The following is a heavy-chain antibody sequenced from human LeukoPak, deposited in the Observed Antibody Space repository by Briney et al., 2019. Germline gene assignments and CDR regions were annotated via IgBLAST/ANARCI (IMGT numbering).Heavy chain of an antibody. CDR1: GFTFNSYA. V-gene: IGHV3-23*01. D-gene: IGHD3-22*01. CDR2: ISGNGGRT. CDR3: TRVMWDSSGYPIDY. Sequence: GGSLRLSCAASGFTFNSYAMSWVRQAQGEGLEWVSAISGNGGRTYYADSVKGRFTTSRDNSKNTLNLQMHRLRVEDTAVYYCTRVMWDSSGYPIDYWGQGSLVTVSS. J-gene: IGHJ4*02.